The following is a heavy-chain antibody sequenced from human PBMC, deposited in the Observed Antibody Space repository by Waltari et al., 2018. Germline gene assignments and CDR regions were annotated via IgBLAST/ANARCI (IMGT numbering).Heavy chain of an antibody. CDR3: ARDAFRFLDF. CDR2: INTYDGNT. Sequence: QVHLVQSGTEVKQPGASVKVSCKASGYRFTSYGITWVRQAPGLGLEWMGWINTYDGNTNYGQELQGRLTMTTDTITTTAYMELRGLRADDTALYFCARDAFRFLDFWGQGTLVTVSS. J-gene: IGHJ4*02. V-gene: IGHV1-18*01. CDR1: GYRFTSYG. D-gene: IGHD3-3*01.